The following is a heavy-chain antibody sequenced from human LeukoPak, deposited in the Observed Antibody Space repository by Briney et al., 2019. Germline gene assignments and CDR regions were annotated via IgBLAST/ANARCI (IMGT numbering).Heavy chain of an antibody. CDR3: AKFEGGGAPSTWKLAY. Sequence: PGVCLRLSCAASDVTFSCYAVTWVRQAPGKGLQWVSTITNTGAVTYYADSVKGRFAISRDNSKKTLYLQMNSLRAEDTAVYFCAKFEGGGAPSTWKLAYWGPGTLVTVSS. D-gene: IGHD1-1*01. CDR2: ITNTGAVT. J-gene: IGHJ4*02. CDR1: DVTFSCYA. V-gene: IGHV3-23*01.